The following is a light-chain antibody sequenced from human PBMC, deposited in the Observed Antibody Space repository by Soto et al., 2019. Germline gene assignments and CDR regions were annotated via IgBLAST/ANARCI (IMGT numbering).Light chain of an antibody. V-gene: IGLV2-11*01. CDR2: DVT. J-gene: IGLJ6*01. Sequence: QSALTQPRSVSGSPGQSVTISCTGTSSDVGAYNYVSWNQQHPGKVPKLLIYDVTRRPSGVPDRFSGSKSGNTASLTISGLQAEDETDYYCCSYTGSYTYVFGSGTKLTVL. CDR1: SSDVGAYNY. CDR3: CSYTGSYTYV.